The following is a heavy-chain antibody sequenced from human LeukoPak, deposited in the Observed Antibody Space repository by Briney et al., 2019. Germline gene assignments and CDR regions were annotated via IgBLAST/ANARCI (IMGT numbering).Heavy chain of an antibody. V-gene: IGHV3-30*02. J-gene: IGHJ4*02. CDR2: IRLDGSNK. CDR1: GLTFSSTG. CDR3: AKDHWATVTIYGLRSFDY. Sequence: GGSLRPSGAAPGLTFSSTGMHWVRKAPGKGLEWVAFIRLDGSNKYYADSVKGRFTTSRANSTNPPYLQMTSRRAETTAWNSGAKDHWATVTIYGLRSFDYWGQGTVVSV. D-gene: IGHD4-17*01.